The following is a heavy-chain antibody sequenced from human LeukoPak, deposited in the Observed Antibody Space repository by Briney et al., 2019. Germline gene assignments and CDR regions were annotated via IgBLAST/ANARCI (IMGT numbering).Heavy chain of an antibody. D-gene: IGHD3-10*01. CDR3: ARDTYYYGSGIDY. V-gene: IGHV4-34*01. Sequence: SETLSLTCAVYGGSFSTYYWSWIRQPPGKGLEWIGEINHSGSTNYNPSLKSQVTISVDTSQNQFSLKLNSVTAADTAVYYCARDTYYYGSGIDYWGQGTLVTVSS. CDR2: INHSGST. J-gene: IGHJ4*02. CDR1: GGSFSTYY.